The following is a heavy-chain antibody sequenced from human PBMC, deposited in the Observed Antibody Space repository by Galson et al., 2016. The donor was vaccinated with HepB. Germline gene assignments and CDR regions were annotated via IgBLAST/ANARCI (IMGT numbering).Heavy chain of an antibody. J-gene: IGHJ4*02. CDR3: VARKVRDFILVEY. CDR2: ISSVAGTT. CDR1: GFNVSSYA. Sequence: SLRLSCAASGFNVSSYALHWVRQAPGKGLEYFSGISSVAGTTYYVDSVRGRFTISRDNSKNTLDGQMNSLRDEVTAVYFCVARKVRDFILVEYWGQGPLVTVSS. V-gene: IGHV3-64*05. D-gene: IGHD2-21*01.